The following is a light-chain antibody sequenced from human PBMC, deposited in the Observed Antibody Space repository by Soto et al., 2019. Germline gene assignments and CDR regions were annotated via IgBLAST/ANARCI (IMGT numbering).Light chain of an antibody. V-gene: IGLV2-14*01. Sequence: QSVLTQPASVSGSPGQSITISCSGTSSDIGAYNSVSWYQQHPGKAPKVLIYDVSYRPSGVSNRFSGSKSGNAASLTISGLQAGDEANYYCSSSTSSSVVFGGGTKLTVL. J-gene: IGLJ2*01. CDR1: SSDIGAYNS. CDR2: DVS. CDR3: SSSTSSSVV.